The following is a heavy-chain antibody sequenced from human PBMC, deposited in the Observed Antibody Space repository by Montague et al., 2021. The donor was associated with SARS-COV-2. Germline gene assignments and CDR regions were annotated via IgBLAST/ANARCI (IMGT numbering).Heavy chain of an antibody. D-gene: IGHD6-13*01. Sequence: SETLSLTCTVSGGSISRYSWTWIRQPPGKGLEWIGYIYNSGSTNYNPSLTSRVTISVDTSKNQFSLKLSSVAAADTAVYYCARVGRSSRWYEVAFDIWGQGTMVTVSS. V-gene: IGHV4-59*01. CDR2: IYNSGST. J-gene: IGHJ3*02. CDR1: GGSISRYS. CDR3: ARVGRSSRWYEVAFDI.